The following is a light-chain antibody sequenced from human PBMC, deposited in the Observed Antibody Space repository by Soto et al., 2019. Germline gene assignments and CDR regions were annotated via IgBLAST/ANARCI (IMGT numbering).Light chain of an antibody. V-gene: IGLV2-8*01. CDR2: EVS. CDR3: SSYAGSNNLV. J-gene: IGLJ3*02. CDR1: SSDVGGYNY. Sequence: QSVLTQPPSASGSPGQSVTISCTGTSSDVGGYNYVSWYQQHPGKAPKHMIYEVSERPSGVPDRFSGSKSGNTASLTVSGLQAEDEADYYCSSYAGSNNLVFGGGTKLTVL.